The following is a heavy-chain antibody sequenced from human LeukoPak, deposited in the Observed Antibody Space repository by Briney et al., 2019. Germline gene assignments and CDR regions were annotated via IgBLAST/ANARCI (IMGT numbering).Heavy chain of an antibody. CDR1: GFTFSSYA. J-gene: IGHJ2*01. D-gene: IGHD1-26*01. V-gene: IGHV3-53*01. Sequence: PGKSLRLSCAASGFTFSSYAMHWVRQAPGKGLEWVSIVYSGGSTYYADSVKGRFTISRDNSKNTLYLQMDSLRVEDTAVYYCARDLNRLGDSGSWYFDLWGRGTLVTVSS. CDR3: ARDLNRLGDSGSWYFDL. CDR2: VYSGGST.